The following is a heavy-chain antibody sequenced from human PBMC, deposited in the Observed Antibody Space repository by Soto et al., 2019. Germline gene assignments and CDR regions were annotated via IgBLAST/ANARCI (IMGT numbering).Heavy chain of an antibody. CDR1: GGSFSGYY. D-gene: IGHD3-10*01. Sequence: SETLSLTCAVYGGSFSGYYWSWIRQPPGKGLEWIGEINHSGSTNYNPSLKSRVTISVDTSKNQFSLKLSSVTAADTAVYYCARGPLYYYGSGSYFLDYWGQGTLVTVS. CDR3: ARGPLYYYGSGSYFLDY. CDR2: INHSGST. V-gene: IGHV4-34*01. J-gene: IGHJ4*02.